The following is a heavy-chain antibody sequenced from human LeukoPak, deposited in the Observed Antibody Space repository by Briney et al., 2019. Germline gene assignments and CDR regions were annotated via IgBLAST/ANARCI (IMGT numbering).Heavy chain of an antibody. Sequence: SETLSLTCTVSGGSISSYYWSWIRQPPGKGLEWIGYIYYSGSTNYNPSLKSRVTISVDTSKNQFSLKLSSVTAADTAVYYCARHEGGSYYPQFDYWGQGTLVTVSS. V-gene: IGHV4-59*08. CDR3: ARHEGGSYYPQFDY. J-gene: IGHJ4*02. CDR2: IYYSGST. D-gene: IGHD1-26*01. CDR1: GGSISSYY.